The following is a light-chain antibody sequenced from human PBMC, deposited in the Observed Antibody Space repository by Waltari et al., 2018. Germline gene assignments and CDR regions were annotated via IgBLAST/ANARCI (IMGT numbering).Light chain of an antibody. J-gene: IGLJ2*01. CDR1: NSDFGIYDY. Sequence: QSALSQPASVSGSPGQSITISCPGTNSDFGIYDYFSWYQQHPGKTPKHIIYDVSNRPSGVSNRVSGSKSGNTASLTISGLQAEDEADYYCSSYTGSSTVVCGGGTKLTVL. V-gene: IGLV2-14*03. CDR2: DVS. CDR3: SSYTGSSTVV.